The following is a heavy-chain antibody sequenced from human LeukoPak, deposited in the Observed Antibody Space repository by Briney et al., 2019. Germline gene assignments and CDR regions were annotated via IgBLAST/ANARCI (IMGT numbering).Heavy chain of an antibody. V-gene: IGHV4-61*01. CDR2: IYYSGST. CDR1: GGSVSSGSYY. CDR3: ARQGYSYGYLFDY. Sequence: SETLSLTCTVSGGSVSSGSYYWSWIRQPPGKGLEWIGYIYYSGSTNYNPSLKSRVTISVDTSKNQCSLKLSSVTAADAAVYYCARQGYSYGYLFDYWGQGTLVTVSS. J-gene: IGHJ4*02. D-gene: IGHD5-18*01.